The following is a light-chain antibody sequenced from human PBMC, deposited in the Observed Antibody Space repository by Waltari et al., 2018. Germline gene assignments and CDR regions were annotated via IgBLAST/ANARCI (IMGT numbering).Light chain of an antibody. Sequence: DIQMTQSPSSLSASVGDRVTITCQASQSISSYLNWYQQKPGKAPKLLIYAASSLQSGVPSRFSGSGSGTDFTLTISSLQPEDFATYYCQQSYSTPPYTFGQGTKLGIK. CDR2: AAS. CDR3: QQSYSTPPYT. CDR1: QSISSY. V-gene: IGKV1-39*01. J-gene: IGKJ2*01.